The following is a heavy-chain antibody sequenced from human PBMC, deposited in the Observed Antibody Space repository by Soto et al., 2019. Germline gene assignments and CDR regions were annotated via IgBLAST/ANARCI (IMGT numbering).Heavy chain of an antibody. CDR2: IYYSGST. V-gene: IGHV4-39*01. J-gene: IGHJ5*02. D-gene: IGHD4-17*01. CDR3: ASVGNDYGDYLPSWCDP. CDR1: GGSISSSSYY. Sequence: PSETLSLASNVSGGSISSSSYYWGWIRQPPGKGREWIGSIYYSGSTYYNPSLKSRVTISVDTSKNQFSLKLSSVTAADTAVYYCASVGNDYGDYLPSWCDPWGQGSLVAVS.